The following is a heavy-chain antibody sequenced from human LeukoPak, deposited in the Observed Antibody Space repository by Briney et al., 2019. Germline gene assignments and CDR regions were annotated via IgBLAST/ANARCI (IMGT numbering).Heavy chain of an antibody. Sequence: GRSLRLSCAASGFTFDDYAMHWVRQAPGKGLEWVSGISWNSGSIGYADSVKGRFTISRDNAKNSLYLQMNSLRAEDTAVYYCARDRGSSSKGGRPFDYWGQGTLVTVSS. CDR1: GFTFDDYA. CDR2: ISWNSGSI. V-gene: IGHV3-9*01. J-gene: IGHJ4*02. CDR3: ARDRGSSSKGGRPFDY. D-gene: IGHD6-13*01.